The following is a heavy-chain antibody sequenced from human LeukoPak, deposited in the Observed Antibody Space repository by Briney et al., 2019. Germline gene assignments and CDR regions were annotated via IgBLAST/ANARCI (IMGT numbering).Heavy chain of an antibody. CDR3: AKDSPLLTI. CDR2: ISYNDGST. J-gene: IGHJ3*02. CDR1: GFTFSSYG. V-gene: IGHV3-23*01. Sequence: GGSLRLSCTASGFTFSSYGMSWVRQAPGKGLQWVSAISYNDGSTYYADSVKGRFTISRDNSKNTLYLQMNSLRAGDTATYYCAKDSPLLTIWGQGTMVTVSS.